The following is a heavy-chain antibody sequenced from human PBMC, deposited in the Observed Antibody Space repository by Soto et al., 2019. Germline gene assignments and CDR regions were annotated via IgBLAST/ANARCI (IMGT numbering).Heavy chain of an antibody. Sequence: QVQLQESGPGLVKPSQTLSLTCTVSGGSISSGGYYWSWIRQHPGKGLEWIGYIYYSGSTYYNPSLKRRVTISVDTSKNQFSLKLSSVTAADTAVYYCARVGEYGDYVERWFDPWGQGTLVTVSS. V-gene: IGHV4-31*03. CDR1: GGSISSGGYY. CDR2: IYYSGST. J-gene: IGHJ5*02. D-gene: IGHD4-17*01. CDR3: ARVGEYGDYVERWFDP.